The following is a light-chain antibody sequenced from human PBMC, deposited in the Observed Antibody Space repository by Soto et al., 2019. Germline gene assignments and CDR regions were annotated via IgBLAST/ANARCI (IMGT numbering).Light chain of an antibody. V-gene: IGLV2-11*01. CDR3: CSYAGSYIWV. CDR2: DVS. CDR1: SRDVGGYNY. Sequence: QSALTQPRSVSGSPGQSVTISCTGTSRDVGGYNYVSWYQQHPGKAPKLMIYDVSQRPSGVPDCFSGSKSGNTASLTISGLQAEDEAEYYCCSYAGSYIWVFGGGTKLTVL. J-gene: IGLJ3*02.